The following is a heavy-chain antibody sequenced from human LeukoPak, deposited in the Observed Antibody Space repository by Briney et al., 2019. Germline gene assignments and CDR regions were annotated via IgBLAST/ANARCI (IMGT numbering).Heavy chain of an antibody. J-gene: IGHJ5*02. CDR1: GYTFTSYD. V-gene: IGHV1-8*01. D-gene: IGHD6-19*01. CDR2: MNPNSGNA. CDR3: ARDYSSGWYGEGFDP. Sequence: ASVKVSCKASGYTFTSYDINWVRQATGQGLEWMGWMNPNSGNAGYAQKFQGRVTMTRNTSMSTAYMELSSLRSEDTAVYYCARDYSSGWYGEGFDPWGQGTLVTVSS.